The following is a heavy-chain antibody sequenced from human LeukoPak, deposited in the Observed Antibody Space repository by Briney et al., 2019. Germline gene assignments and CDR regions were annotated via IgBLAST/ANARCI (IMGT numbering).Heavy chain of an antibody. Sequence: SETLSLTCTVSNGSISSYYWSWIRQPAGKGLEWIGRIHASGSTNYNPSLKSRVTMSVDPPKNQFSLKLSSVTAADTAIYFCARGDRAVAGAWGWFDPWGQGTLVTVSS. J-gene: IGHJ5*02. V-gene: IGHV4-4*07. CDR3: ARGDRAVAGAWGWFDP. CDR2: IHASGST. CDR1: NGSISSYY. D-gene: IGHD6-19*01.